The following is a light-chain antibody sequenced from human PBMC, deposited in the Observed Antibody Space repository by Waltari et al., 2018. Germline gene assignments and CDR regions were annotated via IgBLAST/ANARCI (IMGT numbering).Light chain of an antibody. CDR3: AAWDDRLKGWV. CDR2: NGD. CDR1: NYNVGGSS. V-gene: IGLV1-44*01. Sequence: QSVLTQPPSASGTPGQRVTISCSGRNYNVGGSSLNWYQQLPGTAPKLLIYNGDQRPSGVPDRFSGSKSATSASLAISDLQSEDEADYYCAAWDDRLKGWVFGGGTKVTVL. J-gene: IGLJ3*02.